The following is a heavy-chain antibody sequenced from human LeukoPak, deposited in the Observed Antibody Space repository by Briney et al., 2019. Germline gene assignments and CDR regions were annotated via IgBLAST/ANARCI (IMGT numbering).Heavy chain of an antibody. CDR3: VKAGYYDTSGYYYYFEY. D-gene: IGHD3-22*01. V-gene: IGHV3-30*18. CDR1: GFTFNSCG. CDR2: IANDGTDI. Sequence: GGSLRLSCVASGFTFNSCGMHWVRQAPGKGLEWVAAIANDGTDIHYVDSVKGRFIISRDNSRNTLYLQMNSLRAEDTAVYYCVKAGYYDTSGYYYYFEYWSQGALVTVSS. J-gene: IGHJ4*02.